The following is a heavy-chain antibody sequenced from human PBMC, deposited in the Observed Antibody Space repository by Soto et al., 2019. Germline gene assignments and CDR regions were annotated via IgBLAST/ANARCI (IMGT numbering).Heavy chain of an antibody. CDR3: PKRLDSRRFDY. V-gene: IGHV3-23*01. J-gene: IGHJ4*02. CDR2: IVAIGGPT. CDR1: RFTFSSYA. Sequence: GGSLRLSCPASRFTFSSYAMSCVRHAAERVLGWVSSIVAIGGPTYYADSGKGRFTISRHHSKNTLYLQMISLRAEDTVVNYCPKRLDSRRFDYWGQGTLVTVSS.